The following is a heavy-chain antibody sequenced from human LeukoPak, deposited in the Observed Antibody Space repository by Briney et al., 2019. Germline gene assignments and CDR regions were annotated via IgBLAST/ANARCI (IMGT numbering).Heavy chain of an antibody. Sequence: GGSLRLSCEGSGFNFNDAWMSWIRQAPRKGLEWVGRVRTTAEGETTDYAAPVRGRFIISRDDSKNMVYLQMKRLETEDTAIYYCAAGLGKTDDDSWGQGTLVTVSS. D-gene: IGHD4-11*01. CDR1: GFNFNDAW. CDR3: AAGLGKTDDDS. V-gene: IGHV3-15*01. CDR2: VRTTAEGETT. J-gene: IGHJ4*02.